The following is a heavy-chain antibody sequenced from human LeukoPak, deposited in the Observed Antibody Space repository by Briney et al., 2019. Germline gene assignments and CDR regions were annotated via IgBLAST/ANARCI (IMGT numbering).Heavy chain of an antibody. CDR2: ICWNGGST. J-gene: IGHJ6*03. V-gene: IGHV3-43D*04. CDR1: GFTFDDYA. D-gene: IGHD2-2*01. CDR3: AKARDQYYIDV. Sequence: GGSLRLSCAASGFTFDDYAMHWVRQAPGKGLEWVSLICWNGGSTYYADSVKGRFTVSRDNNKNSLYLQMNSLRIEDTAFYYCAKARDQYYIDVWGKGTTVTVSS.